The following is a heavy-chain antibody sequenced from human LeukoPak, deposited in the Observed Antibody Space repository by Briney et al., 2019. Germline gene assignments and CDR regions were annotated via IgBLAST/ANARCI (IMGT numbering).Heavy chain of an antibody. CDR3: ARRAAAGNFSFDP. CDR2: IYYSGST. J-gene: IGHJ5*02. CDR1: GGSISSSSYY. Sequence: SATLSLTCTVSGGSISSSSYYWGWIRQPPGKGLEWIWSIYYSGSTYYNASLKSRVTISVDTSKNQSSLKLSSVTAADTAVYYCARRAAAGNFSFDPWGQGTLVTVSS. D-gene: IGHD6-13*01. V-gene: IGHV4-39*01.